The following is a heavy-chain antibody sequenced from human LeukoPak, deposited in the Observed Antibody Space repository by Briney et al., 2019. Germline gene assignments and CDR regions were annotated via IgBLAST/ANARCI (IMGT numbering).Heavy chain of an antibody. D-gene: IGHD3-9*01. J-gene: IGHJ4*02. CDR3: ALTSDYDILTGFAGFDY. CDR2: ISGSGGST. Sequence: GGSLRLSCAASGFTFSIYAMSWVRQAPGKRLEWVSAISGSGGSTYYADSVKGRFTISRDNSKNTLYLQMNSLRAGDTAVYYCALTSDYDILTGFAGFDYWGQGTLVTVSS. V-gene: IGHV3-23*01. CDR1: GFTFSIYA.